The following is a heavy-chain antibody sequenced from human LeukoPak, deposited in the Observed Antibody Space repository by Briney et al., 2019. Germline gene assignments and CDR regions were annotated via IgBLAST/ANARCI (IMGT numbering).Heavy chain of an antibody. CDR3: ATGKMQWLDRKWDF. D-gene: IGHD6-19*01. J-gene: IGHJ4*02. Sequence: AAVKVSCKVSGYTLTELSMHWVRQAPGKGLEWMGGFDPEDGETIYAQKFQGRVTMTEDTSTDTAYMELSSLRSEDTAVYYCATGKMQWLDRKWDFWGEGTLVTVSS. V-gene: IGHV1-24*01. CDR1: GYTLTELS. CDR2: FDPEDGET.